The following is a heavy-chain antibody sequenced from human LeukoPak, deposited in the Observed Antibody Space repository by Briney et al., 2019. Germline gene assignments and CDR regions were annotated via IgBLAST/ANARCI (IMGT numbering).Heavy chain of an antibody. CDR3: ARGAGGGPFRPRIAARHYYMDV. CDR1: GFTFSTYA. Sequence: PGGSLRLSCAASGFTFSTYAVHWVRQAPGKGLEWVAVISYDGSNKYYADSVKGRFTISRDNAKNSLYLQMNSLRAEDTAVYYCARGAGGGPFRPRIAARHYYMDVWGKGTTVTVSS. V-gene: IGHV3-30-3*01. CDR2: ISYDGSNK. J-gene: IGHJ6*03. D-gene: IGHD6-6*01.